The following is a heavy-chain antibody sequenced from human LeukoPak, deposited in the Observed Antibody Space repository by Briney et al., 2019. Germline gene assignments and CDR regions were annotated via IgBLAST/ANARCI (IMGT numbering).Heavy chain of an antibody. CDR2: ISEDGRT. D-gene: IGHD1-1*01. CDR3: AKGSTNWDGYKGNYDP. CDR1: GFTFSSHV. V-gene: IGHV3-23*01. Sequence: GGSLRLSCAASGFTFSSHVMIWVRRAPGRGLQWVSVISEDGRTFYADSVKGQFTISRDNSKNTLYLQMNSLRAEDTAVYYCAKGSTNWDGYKGNYDPWGQGTLVTV. J-gene: IGHJ5*02.